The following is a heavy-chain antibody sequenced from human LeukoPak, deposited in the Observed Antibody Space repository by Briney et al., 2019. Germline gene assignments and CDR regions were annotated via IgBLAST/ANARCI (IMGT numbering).Heavy chain of an antibody. CDR1: GGSISSSRYS. CDR3: ARIEYSSLFDY. V-gene: IGHV4-39*01. Sequence: RSSETLSLTCTVSGGSISSSRYSWGWIRQPPGKGLEWIGSIYYSGSTYSNPSLKSRVTISVDTYKSQFSLKLSSVTAADTAVYYCARIEYSSLFDYWGQGTLVTVSS. D-gene: IGHD6-6*01. J-gene: IGHJ4*02. CDR2: IYYSGST.